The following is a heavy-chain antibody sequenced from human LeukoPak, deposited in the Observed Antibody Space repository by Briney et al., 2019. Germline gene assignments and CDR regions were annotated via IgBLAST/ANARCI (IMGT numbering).Heavy chain of an antibody. Sequence: SETLSLTCAVYGGSFSGYYWSWIRQPPGKGLEWIGEINHSGSTNYNPSLKSRVTISVDTSKNQFSLKLSSVTAADTAVYYCATGVPAALDAFDIWGQGTMVTVSS. CDR1: GGSFSGYY. D-gene: IGHD2-2*01. CDR2: INHSGST. CDR3: ATGVPAALDAFDI. V-gene: IGHV4-34*01. J-gene: IGHJ3*02.